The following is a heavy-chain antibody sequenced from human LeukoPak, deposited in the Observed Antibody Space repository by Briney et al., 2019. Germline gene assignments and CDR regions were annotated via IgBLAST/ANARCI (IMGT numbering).Heavy chain of an antibody. V-gene: IGHV4-34*01. CDR3: ARAPGYCSSTSCYGGGDFDY. CDR2: INHSGST. Sequence: PSETLSLTCAVYGGSFSGYYWSWIRQPPGKGLEWIGEINHSGSTNYNPSLKSRVTISVDTSKNQFSLKLSSVTAADTAVYYYARAPGYCSSTSCYGGGDFDYWGQGTLVTVSS. D-gene: IGHD2-2*01. J-gene: IGHJ4*02. CDR1: GGSFSGYY.